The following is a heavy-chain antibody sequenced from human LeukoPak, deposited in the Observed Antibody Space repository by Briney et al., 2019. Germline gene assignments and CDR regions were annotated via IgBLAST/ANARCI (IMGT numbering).Heavy chain of an antibody. Sequence: GRSLSLSCAASGFTFSTYAMHWVRQAPAKGLEWLAIVSYHVNTKYYADSVKGRFTISRDNSENTLYLEMNSLRAEDTAVYFCARRPTCSGSTCYGLDVWGKGTTVTVSS. V-gene: IGHV3-30-3*01. CDR1: GFTFSTYA. CDR2: VSYHVNTK. D-gene: IGHD2-15*01. CDR3: ARRPTCSGSTCYGLDV. J-gene: IGHJ6*04.